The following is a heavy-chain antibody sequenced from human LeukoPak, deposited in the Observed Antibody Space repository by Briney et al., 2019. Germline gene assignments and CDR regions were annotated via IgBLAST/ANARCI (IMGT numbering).Heavy chain of an antibody. CDR1: GFTFSSYW. CDR2: IKQDGSEK. V-gene: IGHV3-7*03. CDR3: ARDRYVSSI. Sequence: GGSLRLSCAASGFTFSSYWMSWVRQAPGKGLEWVANIKQDGSEKYYVDSVKGRFSISRDNAKNSLYLQMNSLRAEDTAMYHCARDRYVSSIWGQGTMVTVSS. J-gene: IGHJ3*02. D-gene: IGHD5-12*01.